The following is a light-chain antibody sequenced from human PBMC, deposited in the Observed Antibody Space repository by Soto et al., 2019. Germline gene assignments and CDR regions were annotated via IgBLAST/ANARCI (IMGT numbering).Light chain of an antibody. CDR2: GAS. V-gene: IGKV3-20*01. CDR1: QSVSSSY. CDR3: QQYGSSGA. Sequence: EIVLTQSPGTLSLSPGERATHSCRASQSVSSSYLAWYQQKPGQAPRLLIYGASSRATGIPDRFSGSGSGADFTLTISRLEPEDFAVYYWQQYGSSGAFGGGTKVEIK. J-gene: IGKJ4*01.